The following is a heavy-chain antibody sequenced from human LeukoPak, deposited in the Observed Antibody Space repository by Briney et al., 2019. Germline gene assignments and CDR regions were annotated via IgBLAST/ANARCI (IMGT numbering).Heavy chain of an antibody. Sequence: GASVKVSCKASGYTFTSYDINWVRQATGQGLEWMGWMNPNSDNTDYAQKFQGRVTMTRNTSISTAYMELSSLRSEDTAVYYCARERRFLEWFNYWGQGTLVTVSS. D-gene: IGHD3-3*01. V-gene: IGHV1-8*01. J-gene: IGHJ4*02. CDR1: GYTFTSYD. CDR3: ARERRFLEWFNY. CDR2: MNPNSDNT.